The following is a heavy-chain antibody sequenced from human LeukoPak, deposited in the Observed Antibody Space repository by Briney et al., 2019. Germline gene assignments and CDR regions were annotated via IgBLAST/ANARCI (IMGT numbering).Heavy chain of an antibody. D-gene: IGHD3-9*01. V-gene: IGHV3-30*04. CDR1: GFTFSSYA. CDR3: EKEAHYDILTGYFDY. Sequence: GGSLRLSCAASGFTFSSYAMHWVRQAPGKGLEWVAVISYDGSNKYYADSVKGRFTISRDNSKSTLYLQMNSLRAEDTAVYFCEKEAHYDILTGYFDYWGQGTLVTVSS. CDR2: ISYDGSNK. J-gene: IGHJ4*02.